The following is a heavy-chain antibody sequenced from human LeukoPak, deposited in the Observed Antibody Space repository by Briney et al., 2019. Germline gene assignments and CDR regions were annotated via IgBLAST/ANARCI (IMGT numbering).Heavy chain of an antibody. V-gene: IGHV3-66*01. J-gene: IGHJ4*02. CDR2: IYSGGST. D-gene: IGHD6-19*01. CDR1: GFTVSSNY. Sequence: PGGSLRLSCAASGFTVSSNYMSWVRQAPGKGLEWVSVIYSGGSTYYADSVKGRFTISRDNSKNTLYLQMNSLRAEDTAVYYCARVRTLRYSSGWNDYWGQGTLVTVSS. CDR3: ARVRTLRYSSGWNDY.